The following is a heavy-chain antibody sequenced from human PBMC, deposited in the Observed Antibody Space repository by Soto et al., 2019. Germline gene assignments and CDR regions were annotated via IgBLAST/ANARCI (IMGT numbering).Heavy chain of an antibody. D-gene: IGHD1-1*01. V-gene: IGHV3-30-3*01. CDR2: ISYDGSNK. Sequence: QVQLVESGGGVVQPGRSLRLSCAASGFTFSSYAMHWVRQAPGKGLEWVAVISYDGSNKYYADSVKGRFTISRDNSKNTLYLQLNSLRAEDTAVYYSARDSRSWNWGQGTLVTVSS. CDR3: ARDSRSWN. J-gene: IGHJ4*02. CDR1: GFTFSSYA.